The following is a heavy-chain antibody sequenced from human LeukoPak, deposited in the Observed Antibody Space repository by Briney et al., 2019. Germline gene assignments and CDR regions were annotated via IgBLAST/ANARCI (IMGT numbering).Heavy chain of an antibody. D-gene: IGHD3-22*01. CDR2: IYYSGST. CDR3: ARDSSGYYSY. J-gene: IGHJ4*02. V-gene: IGHV4-59*01. Sequence: SETLSLTCTVSGGSISSYYWSWIRQPPGKGLEWIGYIYYSGSTNYNPPLKSRVTISVDTSKNQFSLKLSSVTAADTAVYYCARDSSGYYSYWGQGTLVTVSS. CDR1: GGSISSYY.